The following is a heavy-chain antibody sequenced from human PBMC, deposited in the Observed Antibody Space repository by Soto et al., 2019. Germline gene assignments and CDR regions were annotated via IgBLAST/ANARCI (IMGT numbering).Heavy chain of an antibody. D-gene: IGHD3-10*01. CDR1: GYTFSNFY. V-gene: IGHV1-46*01. CDR2: INPSGGGT. J-gene: IGHJ4*02. CDR3: ARAPQYGSPGYHYSN. Sequence: QVQLVQSGAEVKKPGASVKVSCKASGYTFSNFYMHWVRQAPGQGLEWMGIINPSGGGTTSAQKFQGRLVMTRDTSTNMFYMNLTRLRSEDTAVYYCARAPQYGSPGYHYSNWGQGTLVTVSS.